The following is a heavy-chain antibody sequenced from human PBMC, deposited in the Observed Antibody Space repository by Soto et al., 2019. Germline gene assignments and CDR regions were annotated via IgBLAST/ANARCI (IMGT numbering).Heavy chain of an antibody. V-gene: IGHV3-33*01. J-gene: IGHJ4*02. CDR2: IWYDGTNE. CDR1: GFTFSNYG. D-gene: IGHD3-10*01. CDR3: ARVFGSGSYFNVPIDY. Sequence: QVQLVESGGGVVQPGRSLRLSCAASGFTFSNYGMHWVRQAPGKGLEWVAVIWYDGTNEQYAGSVKGRFTISRDNSKNTVYLRMDSLRAEDTAVYYCARVFGSGSYFNVPIDYWGQGTLVTVSS.